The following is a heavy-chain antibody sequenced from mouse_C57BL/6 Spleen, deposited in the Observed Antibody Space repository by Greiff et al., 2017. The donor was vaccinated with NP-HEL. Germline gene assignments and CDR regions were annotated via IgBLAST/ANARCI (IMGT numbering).Heavy chain of an antibody. D-gene: IGHD1-1*01. CDR2: ISDGGSYT. CDR1: GFTFSSYA. J-gene: IGHJ2*01. Sequence: EVKLVESGGGLVKPGGSLKLSCAASGFTFSSYAMSWVRQTPEKRLEWVATISDGGSYTYYPDNVKGRFTISRDNAKNNLYLQMSHLKSEDTAMYYCARDVLYGSSYYYWGQGTTLTVSS. CDR3: ARDVLYGSSYYY. V-gene: IGHV5-4*01.